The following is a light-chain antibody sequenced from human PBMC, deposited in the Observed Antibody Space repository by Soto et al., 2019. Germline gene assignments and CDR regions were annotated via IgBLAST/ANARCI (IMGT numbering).Light chain of an antibody. CDR2: AAS. CDR3: QQLNSYPLT. Sequence: DIQLTQSPSFLPASVGDRVTITCRARQGISNYLAWYQQKPGKAPGLLMYAASTLQRGVSSRFSGSGFGTEFTLTISNLQPEDFATYYCQQLNSYPLTFGGGTKVEIK. J-gene: IGKJ4*01. V-gene: IGKV1-9*01. CDR1: QGISNY.